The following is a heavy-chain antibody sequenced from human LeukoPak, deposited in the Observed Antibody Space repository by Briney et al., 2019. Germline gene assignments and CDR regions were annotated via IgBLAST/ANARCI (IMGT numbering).Heavy chain of an antibody. Sequence: PSETLSLTCTVSGGSISSSSYYWGWIRQPPGKGLEWIGSIYYSGSTNYNPSLKSRVTMSLDTSKNQLSLKVTSVTAADTAVYYCARGSHYVWGKDGYWGQGTLVTVSS. V-gene: IGHV4-39*07. D-gene: IGHD3-16*01. CDR2: IYYSGST. J-gene: IGHJ4*02. CDR1: GGSISSSSYY. CDR3: ARGSHYVWGKDGY.